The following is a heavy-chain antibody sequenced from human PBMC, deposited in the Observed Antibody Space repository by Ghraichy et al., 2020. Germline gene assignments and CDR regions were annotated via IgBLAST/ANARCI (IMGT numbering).Heavy chain of an antibody. CDR2: IYSGGST. CDR3: ARDIPSGQKLYYMDV. V-gene: IGHV3-53*04. Sequence: GESLNISCAASGFTVSSNYMSWVRQAPGKGLEWVSVIYSGGSTYYADSVKGRFTISRHNSKNTLYLQMNSLRAEDTAVYYCARDIPSGQKLYYMDVWGKGTTVTVSS. J-gene: IGHJ6*03. CDR1: GFTVSSNY. D-gene: IGHD2-2*02.